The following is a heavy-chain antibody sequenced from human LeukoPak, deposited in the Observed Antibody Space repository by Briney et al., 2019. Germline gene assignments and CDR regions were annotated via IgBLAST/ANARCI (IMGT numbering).Heavy chain of an antibody. CDR2: IYYSGST. D-gene: IGHD2-2*01. V-gene: IGHV4-59*08. CDR1: GGSISSYY. J-gene: IGHJ6*02. Sequence: PSETLSLTCTVSGGSISSYYWSWIRQPPGKGLEWIGYIYYSGSTNYNPSLKSRVTISVDTSKNQFSLKLSSVTAADTAVYYCARGWVVPAAMDEGYYYYGMDVWGQGTTVTVSS. CDR3: ARGWVVPAAMDEGYYYYGMDV.